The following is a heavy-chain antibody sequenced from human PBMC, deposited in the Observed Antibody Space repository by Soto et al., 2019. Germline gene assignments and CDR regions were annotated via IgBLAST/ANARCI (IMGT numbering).Heavy chain of an antibody. Sequence: SPTLSLTCAISGDSVPSSSATWTLIRPSPSRGLEWLGRTYYRYQWYNEYAISVKSRITINPDTSKNQFSLQLNSVIPDDTAVNHCARAQLGRGRYTVEVFDPWGQGALVTIAS. V-gene: IGHV6-1*01. CDR2: TYYRYQWYN. CDR1: GDSVPSSSAT. J-gene: IGHJ5*02. D-gene: IGHD3-10*01. CDR3: ARAQLGRGRYTVEVFDP.